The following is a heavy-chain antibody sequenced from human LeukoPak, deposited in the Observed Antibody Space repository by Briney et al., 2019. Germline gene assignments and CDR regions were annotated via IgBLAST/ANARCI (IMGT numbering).Heavy chain of an antibody. V-gene: IGHV4-59*01. CDR1: GGSINNYY. J-gene: IGHJ4*02. CDR3: GRSSSGRTPPGY. Sequence: PSETLSLTCTVSGGSINNYYWSWIRQSPGKGLEWIGYIYYSGGSGSTNYNPSFKSRVTISVDMSKNQFSLKLNSVAAADTAVYYCGRSSSGRTPPGYWGQGTLVTVSS. D-gene: IGHD3-22*01. CDR2: IYYSGGSGST.